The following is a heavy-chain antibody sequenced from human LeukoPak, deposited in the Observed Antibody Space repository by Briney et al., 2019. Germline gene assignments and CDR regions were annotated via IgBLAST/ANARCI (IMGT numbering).Heavy chain of an antibody. CDR1: GYTFTGYY. CDR3: ARWCIAAAGNKYNWFDP. CDR2: INPNSGGT. J-gene: IGHJ5*02. V-gene: IGHV1-2*02. D-gene: IGHD6-13*01. Sequence: ASVKVSCKASGYTFTGYYMHWVRQAPGQGLEWMGWINPNSGGTNYAQKFQGRVTMTRDTSISTAYMELSRLRSDDTAVCYCARWCIAAAGNKYNWFDPWGQGTLVTVSS.